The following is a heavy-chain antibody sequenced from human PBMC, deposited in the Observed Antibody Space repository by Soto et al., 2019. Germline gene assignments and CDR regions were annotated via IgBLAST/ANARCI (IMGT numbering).Heavy chain of an antibody. V-gene: IGHV4-34*01. CDR2: INHSGST. D-gene: IGHD3-10*01. Sequence: PSETLSLTCAVYGGSFSGYYWSWIRQPPGKGLEWIGEINHSGSTNYNPSLKSRVTISVDTSKNQFSLKLSSVTAADTAVYYCARSRHRGGGMDVWGQGTTVTVSS. CDR3: ARSRHRGGGMDV. CDR1: GGSFSGYY. J-gene: IGHJ6*02.